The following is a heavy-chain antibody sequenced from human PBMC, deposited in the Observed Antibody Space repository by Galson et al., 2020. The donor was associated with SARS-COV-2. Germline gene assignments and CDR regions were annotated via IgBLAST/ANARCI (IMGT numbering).Heavy chain of an antibody. CDR3: ATIDGSSGYYGDY. J-gene: IGHJ4*02. CDR1: GFTFDDYA. D-gene: IGHD3-22*01. CDR2: ISWNSGSI. Sequence: GGSLRLSCAASGFTFDDYAMHWVRQAPGKGLEWVSGISWNSGSIGYADSVKGRFTISRDNAKNSLYLQMNSLRAEDTALYYCATIDGSSGYYGDYWGQGTLVTVSS. V-gene: IGHV3-9*01.